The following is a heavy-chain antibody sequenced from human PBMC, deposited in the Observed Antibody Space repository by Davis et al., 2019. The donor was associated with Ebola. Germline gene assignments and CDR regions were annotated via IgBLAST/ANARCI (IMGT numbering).Heavy chain of an antibody. J-gene: IGHJ4*02. CDR1: GFTFSSYW. Sequence: GESLKISCAASGFTFSSYWMSWVRQAPGKGLEWVANIKQDGSEKYYVDSVKGRFTISRDNAKNSLYLQMNSLRAEDTAVYYCATTHYDFWSGYFDYWGQGTLVTVSS. CDR3: ATTHYDFWSGYFDY. CDR2: IKQDGSEK. D-gene: IGHD3-3*01. V-gene: IGHV3-7*01.